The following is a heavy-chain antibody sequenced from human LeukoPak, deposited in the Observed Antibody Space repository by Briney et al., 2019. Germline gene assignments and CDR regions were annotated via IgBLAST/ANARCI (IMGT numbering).Heavy chain of an antibody. CDR1: GFTFSSYG. V-gene: IGHV3-30*02. CDR3: AKDTSNRSYYYYYMDV. D-gene: IGHD1-14*01. J-gene: IGHJ6*03. CDR2: VRYDGSNE. Sequence: GGSLRLSCAASGFTFSSYGMHWVRQAPGKGLEWVTFVRYDGSNEYYADSVKGRFTISRDNSKNTLYLQMNSLRAEDTAVYYCAKDTSNRSYYYYYMDVWGKGTTVTVSS.